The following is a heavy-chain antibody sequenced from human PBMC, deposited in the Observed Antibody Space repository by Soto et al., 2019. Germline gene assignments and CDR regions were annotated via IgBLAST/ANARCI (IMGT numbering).Heavy chain of an antibody. CDR1: GFTFSSKA. V-gene: IGHV3-30-3*01. CDR2: ISYDGSNK. Sequence: VGSLRLSCAASGFTFSSKAMHWVRQAPGKGLEWVAVISYDGSNKSYADSVKGRFTISRDNSKNTLSLQMNSLRAEDTAVYHCAKSVVVPADIDYCGHRTLVTVSS. CDR3: AKSVVVPADIDY. J-gene: IGHJ4*01. D-gene: IGHD2-2*01.